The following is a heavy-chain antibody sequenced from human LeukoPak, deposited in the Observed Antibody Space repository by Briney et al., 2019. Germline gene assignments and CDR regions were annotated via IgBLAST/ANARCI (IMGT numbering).Heavy chain of an antibody. D-gene: IGHD6-13*01. CDR1: GGSISSYY. J-gene: IGHJ3*02. Sequence: SETLSLTCTVSGGSISSYYWSWIRQPPGKGLEGIGYIYYSGSTNYNPSLKSRVTISVDTSKNQFSLKLSSVTAADTAVYYCARGGIAAAPPNDAFDIWGQGTMVTVSS. CDR2: IYYSGST. CDR3: ARGGIAAAPPNDAFDI. V-gene: IGHV4-59*01.